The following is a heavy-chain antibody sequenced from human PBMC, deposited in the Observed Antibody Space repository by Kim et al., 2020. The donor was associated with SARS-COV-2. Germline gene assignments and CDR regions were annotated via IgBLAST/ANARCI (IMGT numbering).Heavy chain of an antibody. D-gene: IGHD6-13*01. V-gene: IGHV3-30*18. CDR3: AKGGVSKWYDNYLDS. CDR1: GFTFSTYG. Sequence: GGSLRLSCAASGFTFSTYGMHWVRQAPGKGLESVAVISFDPSDNFCADSVKGRFTISRDNSKNTVYLQMNSLRPEDTAVYYCAKGGVSKWYDNYLDSWGQGTPVIVSS. J-gene: IGHJ4*02. CDR2: ISFDPSDN.